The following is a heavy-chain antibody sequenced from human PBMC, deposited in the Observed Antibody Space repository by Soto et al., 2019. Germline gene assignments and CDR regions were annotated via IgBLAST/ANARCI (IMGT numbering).Heavy chain of an antibody. Sequence: SGPTLVNPTPTLTLTCTFSGFSLSTSGMCVSWIRQPPGKALEWLALIDWDDDKYYSTSLKTRLTISKDTSKNQVVLTMTNMDPVDTATYYCARTRLSYYYGSGSHYGMDVWGQGTTVTVSS. D-gene: IGHD3-10*01. CDR2: IDWDDDK. V-gene: IGHV2-70*01. J-gene: IGHJ6*02. CDR1: GFSLSTSGMC. CDR3: ARTRLSYYYGSGSHYGMDV.